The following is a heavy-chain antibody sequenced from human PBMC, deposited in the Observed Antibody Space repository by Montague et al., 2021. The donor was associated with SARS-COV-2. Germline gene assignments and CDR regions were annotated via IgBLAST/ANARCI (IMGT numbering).Heavy chain of an antibody. D-gene: IGHD4-23*01. Sequence: SETLSLTCTVSGGSITGYYWSWLRRSPGKGLEWIAYIYDGGAVNYNPSLGSRATISTDTSKNQLPLKVNSVTAADTAVYYCVRDHPYGGPRGAYDIWGQGTVVTVSS. CDR1: GGSITGYY. V-gene: IGHV4-59*01. J-gene: IGHJ3*02. CDR3: VRDHPYGGPRGAYDI. CDR2: IYDGGAV.